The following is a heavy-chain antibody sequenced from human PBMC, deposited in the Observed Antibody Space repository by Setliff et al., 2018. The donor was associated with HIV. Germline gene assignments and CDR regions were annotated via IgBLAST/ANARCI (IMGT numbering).Heavy chain of an antibody. CDR1: GGSISSHY. CDR3: ARTTYSGSYFNDS. D-gene: IGHD1-26*01. CDR2: IYYTGTT. J-gene: IGHJ5*01. Sequence: SETLSLTCTVSGVSGGSISSHYWNWIRQPPGKGLEWIGYIYYTGTTKNNPSLKSRVTVSVDPSKNQFSLKLSSVTAADTAVYYCARTTYSGSYFNDSWGQGTLVTVSS. V-gene: IGHV4-59*08.